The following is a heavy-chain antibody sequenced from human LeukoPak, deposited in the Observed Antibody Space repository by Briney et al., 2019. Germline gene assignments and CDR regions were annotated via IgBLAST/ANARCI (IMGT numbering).Heavy chain of an antibody. Sequence: SETLSLTCAAYGGSFSEYYWSWIRQPPGKGLERIGEIHHSGSTNYTPSLKSLVTISVDTSKNQFSLKLISVTAADTALYYCAYSSGYQQHWGQGTLVTVSS. CDR2: IHHSGST. CDR3: AYSSGYQQH. CDR1: GGSFSEYY. D-gene: IGHD3-22*01. J-gene: IGHJ1*01. V-gene: IGHV4-34*01.